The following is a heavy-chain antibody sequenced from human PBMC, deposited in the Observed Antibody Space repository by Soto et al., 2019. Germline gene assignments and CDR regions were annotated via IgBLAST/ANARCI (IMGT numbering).Heavy chain of an antibody. CDR2: IWHDGSEK. D-gene: IGHD3-10*01. V-gene: IGHV3-33*01. CDR3: ARDYVAYVFREVIHY. CDR1: GFTFSSYG. Sequence: QVPLVESGGGVVQPGRSLRISCAASGFTFSSYGMYWMRQAPGKGLEWVAVIWHDGSEKYYADSVKGQFTIFRYNPKSTLDLLVKSRRGEETPVHYCARDYVAYVFREVIHYWGQGTRVTVSS. J-gene: IGHJ4*02.